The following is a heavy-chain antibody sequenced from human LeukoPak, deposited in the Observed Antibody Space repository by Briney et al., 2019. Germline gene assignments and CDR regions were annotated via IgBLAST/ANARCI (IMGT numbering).Heavy chain of an antibody. CDR2: INHSGST. J-gene: IGHJ4*02. D-gene: IGHD5-24*01. CDR1: GGSFSGYY. Sequence: PSETLSLTCAVYGGSFSGYYWSWIRQPPGKGLEWIGEINHSGSTNYSPSLKSRVTISVDASKNQFSLKLSSVTAADTAVYYCARVTRRWLQLDYWGQGTLVTVSS. V-gene: IGHV4-34*01. CDR3: ARVTRRWLQLDY.